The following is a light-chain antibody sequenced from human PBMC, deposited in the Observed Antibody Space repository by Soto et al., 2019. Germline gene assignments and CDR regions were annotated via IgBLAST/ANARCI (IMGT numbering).Light chain of an antibody. Sequence: ENVLTQSPGTLSSSPGERVTLSCRASQNVGSNYLAWYQQKPGQAPRLLISRTSTRATGIPDRFRGSGSGTDFTLTISRLEPEDFAVYYCQQYERSPQTFRQGTKVEIK. CDR2: RTS. CDR3: QQYERSPQT. J-gene: IGKJ1*01. CDR1: QNVGSNY. V-gene: IGKV3-20*01.